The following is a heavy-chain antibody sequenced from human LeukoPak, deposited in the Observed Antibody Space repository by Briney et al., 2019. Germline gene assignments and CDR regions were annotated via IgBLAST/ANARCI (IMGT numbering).Heavy chain of an antibody. D-gene: IGHD6-13*01. CDR2: ISGYNDDT. Sequence: GASVKVSCKASGYTFASYGIDWVRQAPGQGLEWMGWISGYNDDTYYAQNLQGRVTMTTDTSTSTAYMELRRLTSDDTALYYYARDTARTTTAGGPDYWGRGTLVTVSS. CDR1: GYTFASYG. CDR3: ARDTARTTTAGGPDY. V-gene: IGHV1-18*01. J-gene: IGHJ4*02.